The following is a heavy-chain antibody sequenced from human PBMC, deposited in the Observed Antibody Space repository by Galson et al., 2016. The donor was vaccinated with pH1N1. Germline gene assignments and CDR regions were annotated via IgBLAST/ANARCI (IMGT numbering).Heavy chain of an antibody. CDR3: ARLGYGEYIDY. D-gene: IGHD3-10*01. J-gene: IGHJ4*02. CDR2: IHYSGIT. CDR1: GGSISNSNYY. Sequence: SETLSLTCTVSGGSISNSNYYWGWIRQPPGKGLQWIANIHYSGITYYDASLKSRVTISVDTSNNQFSLKINSVIAEDTAVYYCARLGYGEYIDYWGQGTRVTVSS. V-gene: IGHV4-39*01.